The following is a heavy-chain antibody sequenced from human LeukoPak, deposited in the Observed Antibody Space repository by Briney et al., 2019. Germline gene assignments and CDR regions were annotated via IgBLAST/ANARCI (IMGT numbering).Heavy chain of an antibody. J-gene: IGHJ4*02. CDR1: DYSFIDYG. CDR2: ISTHSGDT. Sequence: ASVKVSCKAGDYSFIDYGLTWVRQAPGQGLVWMGWISTHSGDTNYAQNFQGRVTLTRDTSTSTAYMDLNNLTPSDTAVYYCARVEYSSGRGDYWGQGTVVTVSS. CDR3: ARVEYSSGRGDY. V-gene: IGHV1-18*01. D-gene: IGHD3-22*01.